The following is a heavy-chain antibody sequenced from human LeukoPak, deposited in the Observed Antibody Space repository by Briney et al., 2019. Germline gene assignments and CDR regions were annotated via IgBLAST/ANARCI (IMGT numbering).Heavy chain of an antibody. CDR1: GYTFTGYY. D-gene: IGHD3-22*01. V-gene: IGHV1-2*02. J-gene: IGHJ4*02. CDR2: INPNSGVT. CDR3: ARDRTPHYYYDSSGYYSTIYY. Sequence: GASVKVSCKASGYTFTGYYMQWVRQAPGQGLEWMGWINPNSGVTNYAQKLQGRVTMTTDTSTSTAYMELGSLRSDDTAVYYCARDRTPHYYYDSSGYYSTIYYWGQGTLVTVSS.